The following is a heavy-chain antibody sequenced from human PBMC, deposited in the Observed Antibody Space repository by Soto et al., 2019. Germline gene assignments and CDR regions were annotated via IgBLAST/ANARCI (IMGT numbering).Heavy chain of an antibody. V-gene: IGHV3-15*05. D-gene: IGHD4-17*01. CDR1: GFNFRHAW. CDR3: MTDPSTVTSFYYFDY. Sequence: EVNLVESGGGLVKPGGSLELSCVGSGFNFRHAWMGWVRQAPGKGSEWVGRVRSRTEGGATDYNAALEGRFTISRDDSKNEVYLEMNRLRPEDTAVYYCMTDPSTVTSFYYFDYWGQGTRVTVSS. CDR2: VRSRTEGGAT. J-gene: IGHJ4*02.